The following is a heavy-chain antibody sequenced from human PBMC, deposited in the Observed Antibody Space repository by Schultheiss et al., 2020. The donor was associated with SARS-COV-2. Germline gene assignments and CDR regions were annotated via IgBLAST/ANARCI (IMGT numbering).Heavy chain of an antibody. D-gene: IGHD3-3*01. V-gene: IGHV4-39*07. CDR3: AAGYDFWSGPNGRDAFDI. Sequence: SETLSLTCTVSGGSISSSSYYWGWIRQPPGKGLEWIGYIYYSGSTYYNPSLKSRVTISVDTSKNQFSLKLSSVTAADTAVYYCAAGYDFWSGPNGRDAFDIWGQGTMVTVSS. CDR2: IYYSGST. J-gene: IGHJ3*02. CDR1: GGSISSSSYY.